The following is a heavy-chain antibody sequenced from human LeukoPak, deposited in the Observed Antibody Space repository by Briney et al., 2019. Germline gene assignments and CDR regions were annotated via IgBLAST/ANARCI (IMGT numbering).Heavy chain of an antibody. V-gene: IGHV3-23*01. CDR3: AKTASSYDYVWGSYRWPIGAFDI. D-gene: IGHD3-16*02. Sequence: PGGSLRPSCAAYGFTFSSYAMGWVRQAPGRGLEWDSAISGSGGSTTYADSVKGRFPISRDDSKHTLYLQMNSLRAEDTAVYYCAKTASSYDYVWGSYRWPIGAFDIWGQGTMLTVSS. J-gene: IGHJ3*02. CDR1: GFTFSSYA. CDR2: ISGSGGST.